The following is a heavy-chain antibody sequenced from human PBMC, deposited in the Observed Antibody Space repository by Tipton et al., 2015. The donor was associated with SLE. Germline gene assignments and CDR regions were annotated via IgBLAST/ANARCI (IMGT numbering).Heavy chain of an antibody. CDR3: ARGYDYGATVDV. Sequence: SLRLSCVASGFTFSDFSMSWIRQAPGKGLEWVSYISRGGDTIYYADSVKGRSTISGDSARNSLYLRMNNLTAEDTAVYYCARGYDYGATVDVWGQGTLVTVSS. J-gene: IGHJ3*01. V-gene: IGHV3-11*01. CDR2: ISRGGDTI. D-gene: IGHD4/OR15-4a*01. CDR1: GFTFSDFS.